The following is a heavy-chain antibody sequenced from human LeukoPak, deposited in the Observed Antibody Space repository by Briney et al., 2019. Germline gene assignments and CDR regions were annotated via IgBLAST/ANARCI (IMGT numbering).Heavy chain of an antibody. J-gene: IGHJ3*02. CDR3: ARRYYGSGSYYRTSDAFDI. CDR2: FYPGDSDT. CDR1: GYSFTSYW. Sequence: GESLKISCKGSGYSFTSYWIGWVRQMPGKGLEWMGIFYPGDSDTRYSPSFQGQVTISADKSISTAYLQWSSLKASDTAMYYCARRYYGSGSYYRTSDAFDIWGQGTMVTVSS. V-gene: IGHV5-51*01. D-gene: IGHD3-10*01.